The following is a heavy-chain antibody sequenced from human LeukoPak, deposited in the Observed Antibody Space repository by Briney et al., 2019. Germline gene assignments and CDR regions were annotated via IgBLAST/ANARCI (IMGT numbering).Heavy chain of an antibody. V-gene: IGHV3-48*03. D-gene: IGHD1-1*01. CDR3: ARCTTGRTFGSLREIKRSREIDY. CDR2: ISSSGSTI. CDR1: GFTFSSYE. Sequence: GGSLRLSCAASGFTFSSYEMNWVRQAPGKGLEWVSYISSSGSTIYYADSMKGRFTISRDNAKNSLYLQMNSLRVEDTAVYYCARCTTGRTFGSLREIKRSREIDYWGQGTLVTVSS. J-gene: IGHJ4*02.